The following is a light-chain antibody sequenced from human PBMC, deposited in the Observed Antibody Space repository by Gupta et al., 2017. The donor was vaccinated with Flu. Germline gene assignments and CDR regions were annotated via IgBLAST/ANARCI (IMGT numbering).Light chain of an antibody. CDR1: SSDVGGYDY. V-gene: IGLV2-14*03. CDR2: DVS. CDR3: KSFASSSAYV. J-gene: IGLJ1*01. Sequence: SALTQPASVSGSPGQSVTISCTGPSSDVGGYDYVSWYQQQQGKAPNLIIYDVSNRPPGVSTRFSGSKSGNTAALTISGRQEEDEADYYCKSFASSSAYVFGAGTKVTVL.